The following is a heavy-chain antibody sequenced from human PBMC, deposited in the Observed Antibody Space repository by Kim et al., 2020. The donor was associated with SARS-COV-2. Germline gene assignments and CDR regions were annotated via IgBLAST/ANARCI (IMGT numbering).Heavy chain of an antibody. CDR3: ASFLYDSSGYYRRGVDY. Sequence: GGSLRLSCAASGFTFSSYSMNWVRQAPGKGLEWVSSISSSSSYIYYADSVKGRFTISRDNAKNSLYLQMNSLRAEDTAVYYCASFLYDSSGYYRRGVDYWGQGTLVTVSS. CDR1: GFTFSSYS. CDR2: ISSSSSYI. J-gene: IGHJ4*02. V-gene: IGHV3-21*01. D-gene: IGHD3-22*01.